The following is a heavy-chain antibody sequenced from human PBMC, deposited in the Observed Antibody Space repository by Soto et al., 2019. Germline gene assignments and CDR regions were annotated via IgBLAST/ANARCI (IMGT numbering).Heavy chain of an antibody. V-gene: IGHV1-8*01. J-gene: IGHJ6*03. Sequence: ASVKVSCKASGYTFTSYDINWVRQATGQGLEWMGWMNPNSGNTGYAQKFQGRVTMTRNTSISTAYMELSSLRSEDTAVYYCARGRYSNDYYCYYMDVWGKGTTVTVSS. CDR3: ARGRYSNDYYCYYMDV. D-gene: IGHD6-13*01. CDR1: GYTFTSYD. CDR2: MNPNSGNT.